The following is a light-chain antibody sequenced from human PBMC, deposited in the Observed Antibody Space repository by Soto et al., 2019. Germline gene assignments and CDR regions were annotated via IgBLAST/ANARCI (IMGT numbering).Light chain of an antibody. CDR1: QGISDS. V-gene: IGKV1-27*01. CDR3: QEYNSAPPT. J-gene: IGKJ5*01. Sequence: DIQVTQTPSSLSASVGDRVTITCRASQGISDSLAWYQQKPGKVPKLLIYAASTLQSGVPSRFSGSGSGTDFTLTISSLQPEDVATYYCQEYNSAPPTFGQGTQLDIK. CDR2: AAS.